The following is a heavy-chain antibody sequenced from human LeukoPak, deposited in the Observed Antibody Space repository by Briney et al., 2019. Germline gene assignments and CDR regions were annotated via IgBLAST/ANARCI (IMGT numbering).Heavy chain of an antibody. D-gene: IGHD1-7*01. Sequence: GGSLSLSCAASGFIIRTYWMQWVRQAPGKGLEWVSRIELDGRRTKSADSLQGRFTTSRDNAKNTVYLHMNSLRADDTAVYYCVRDGEGTVPFDYWGQGTLVTVSS. CDR3: VRDGEGTVPFDY. CDR1: GFIIRTYW. J-gene: IGHJ4*02. V-gene: IGHV3-74*03. CDR2: IELDGRRT.